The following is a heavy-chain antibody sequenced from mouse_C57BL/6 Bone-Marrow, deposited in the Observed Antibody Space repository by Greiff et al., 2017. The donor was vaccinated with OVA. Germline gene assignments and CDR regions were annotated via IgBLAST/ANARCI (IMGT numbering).Heavy chain of an antibody. CDR3: ARDSNSWFAY. Sequence: VQLQQSGAELVRPGASVKLSCKASGYTFTDYYINWVKQRPGQGLEWIARIYPGSGNTYYNEKFKGKATLTAEKSSSTAYMQLSSLNSEDSAVDFCARDSNSWFAYWGQGTLVTVSA. V-gene: IGHV1-76*01. J-gene: IGHJ3*01. CDR2: IYPGSGNT. D-gene: IGHD2-5*01. CDR1: GYTFTDYY.